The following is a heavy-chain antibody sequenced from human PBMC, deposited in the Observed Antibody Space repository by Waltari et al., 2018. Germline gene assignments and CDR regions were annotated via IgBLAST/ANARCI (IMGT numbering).Heavy chain of an antibody. V-gene: IGHV3-30-3*01. Sequence: QVQLVESGGGVVQPGRSLRLSCAASGFTFSSYAMPWVRQAPGKGREWVAVISYDGSNKYYADSVKGRFTISRDNSKNTLYLQMNSLRAEDTAVYYCARARFIVVVVAALDYWGQGTLVTVSS. J-gene: IGHJ4*02. CDR3: ARARFIVVVVAALDY. D-gene: IGHD2-15*01. CDR2: ISYDGSNK. CDR1: GFTFSSYA.